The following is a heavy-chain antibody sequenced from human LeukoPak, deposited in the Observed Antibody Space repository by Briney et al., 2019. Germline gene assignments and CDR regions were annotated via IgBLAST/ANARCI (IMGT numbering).Heavy chain of an antibody. Sequence: SEPLSLPCTASGASINSYYWSWIRPPPGKGLEWIGYISYSGSTNFNPSLRSRVTISVDTSKNYFSLKLSSVTAADTAVYYCARHGGRGYSGYDMEYFQHWGQGTLVTVSS. CDR1: GASINSYY. D-gene: IGHD5-12*01. V-gene: IGHV4-59*08. CDR2: ISYSGST. CDR3: ARHGGRGYSGYDMEYFQH. J-gene: IGHJ1*01.